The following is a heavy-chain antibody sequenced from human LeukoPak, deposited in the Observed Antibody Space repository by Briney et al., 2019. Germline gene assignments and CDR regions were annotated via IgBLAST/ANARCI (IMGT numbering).Heavy chain of an antibody. D-gene: IGHD2-21*02. J-gene: IGHJ6*03. Sequence: PSETLSLTCTVSGGSISSSSYYWGWIRQPPGKGLEWIGSIYYSGSTNYNPSLKSRVTISVDTSKNQFSLKLSSVTAADTAVYYCARSDVYYYYMDVWGKGTTVTVSS. CDR3: ARSDVYYYYMDV. CDR1: GGSISSSSYY. CDR2: IYYSGST. V-gene: IGHV4-39*07.